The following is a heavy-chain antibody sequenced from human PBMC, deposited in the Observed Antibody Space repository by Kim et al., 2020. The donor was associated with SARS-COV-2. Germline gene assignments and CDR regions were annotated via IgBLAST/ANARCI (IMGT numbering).Heavy chain of an antibody. CDR1: GDSVSSNSAA. J-gene: IGHJ3*02. D-gene: IGHD1-1*01. Sequence: SQTLSLTCAISGDSVSSNSAAWNWIRQSPSRGLEWLGRTYYRSKWYNDYAVSVKSRITINPDTSKNQFSLQLNSVTPEDTAVYYCARAGTTGTTTRELDAFDIWGQGTMVTVYS. CDR3: ARAGTTGTTTRELDAFDI. V-gene: IGHV6-1*01. CDR2: TYYRSKWYN.